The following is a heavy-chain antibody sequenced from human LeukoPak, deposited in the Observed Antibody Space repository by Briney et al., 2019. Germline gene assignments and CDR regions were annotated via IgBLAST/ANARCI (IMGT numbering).Heavy chain of an antibody. CDR1: GFTFSTNW. D-gene: IGHD3-22*01. CDR3: VREHYYDTRGYYYIPLDY. CDR2: INGDGSRT. V-gene: IGHV3-74*01. Sequence: GGSLRLSCAASGFTFSTNWMHWVRQAPGKGLVWVSRINGDGSRTNYADSVEGRFTISRDNAKNTVYLQMNSLRVEDTAVYYCVREHYYDTRGYYYIPLDYWGHGTLVTVSS. J-gene: IGHJ4*01.